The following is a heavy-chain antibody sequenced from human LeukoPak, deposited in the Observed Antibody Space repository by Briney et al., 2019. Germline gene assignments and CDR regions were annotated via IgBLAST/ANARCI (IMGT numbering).Heavy chain of an antibody. J-gene: IGHJ5*02. V-gene: IGHV3-30*04. Sequence: PGGSLRLSCAASGFTFSSYAMHWVRQAPGKGLEWVAVISYDGSNKYYADSVKGRFTISRDNSKNTLYLQMNSLRAEDTAAYYCARDYAIAVAGWFDPWGQGTLVTVSS. CDR3: ARDYAIAVAGWFDP. CDR1: GFTFSSYA. D-gene: IGHD6-19*01. CDR2: ISYDGSNK.